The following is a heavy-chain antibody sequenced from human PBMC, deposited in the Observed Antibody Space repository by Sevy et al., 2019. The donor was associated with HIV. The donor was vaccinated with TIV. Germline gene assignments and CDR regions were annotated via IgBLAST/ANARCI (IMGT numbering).Heavy chain of an antibody. D-gene: IGHD3-16*02. CDR2: IYYSGST. J-gene: IGHJ5*02. Sequence: SETLSLTCTVSGGSISSYYWSWIRQPPGKGLEWIGYIYYSGSTNYNPSLKNRVTISVDTSKNQFSLKLSSVTAADTAVYYCARRVTYDYVWGSYHHNWFDPWGQGTLVTVSS. CDR1: GGSISSYY. CDR3: ARRVTYDYVWGSYHHNWFDP. V-gene: IGHV4-59*12.